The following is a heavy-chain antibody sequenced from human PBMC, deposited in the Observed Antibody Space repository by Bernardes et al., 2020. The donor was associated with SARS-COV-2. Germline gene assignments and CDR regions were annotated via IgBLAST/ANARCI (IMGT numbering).Heavy chain of an antibody. CDR2: VYHIGTT. CDR1: GGSITSSY. Sequence: SETLSLTCTVAGGSITSSYWSWIRQPPGKGLEWIGYVYHIGTTSYNPSLKSRVTISRGTSNTQFSLKLKSVTAADTALYYCARDPGLFFTGSFDSWGPGNLVTVSS. V-gene: IGHV4-59*01. J-gene: IGHJ4*02. CDR3: ARDPGLFFTGSFDS.